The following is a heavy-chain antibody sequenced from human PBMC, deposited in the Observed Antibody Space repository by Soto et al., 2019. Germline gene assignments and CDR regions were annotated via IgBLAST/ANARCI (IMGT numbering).Heavy chain of an antibody. CDR1: GGSISSYY. D-gene: IGHD3-16*01. Sequence: QVQLQESGPGLVKPSETLSLTCTVSGGSISSYYWSWLRQPPGKGLAWIGYTYYSGSTNYSASLKSRVTISVDTSKNQFSLKLSSVTAADTAVYYCARERDVEGGNWFDPWGQGTLVTVSS. J-gene: IGHJ5*02. V-gene: IGHV4-59*01. CDR2: TYYSGST. CDR3: ARERDVEGGNWFDP.